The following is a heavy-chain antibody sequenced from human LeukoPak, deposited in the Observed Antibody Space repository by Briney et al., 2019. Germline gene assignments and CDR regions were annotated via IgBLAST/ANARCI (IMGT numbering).Heavy chain of an antibody. Sequence: PSETLSLTCTVSGGSIGSSRYYWAWIRQPPGKGLEWIGSIHYSGSTYYNPSLKSRVTISVDTSKNQFSLKLSSVTAADTSVYYCAKPVIEHQLGTSFDYWGQGTLVTVSS. CDR1: GGSIGSSRYY. V-gene: IGHV4-39*07. D-gene: IGHD6-13*01. J-gene: IGHJ4*02. CDR2: IHYSGST. CDR3: AKPVIEHQLGTSFDY.